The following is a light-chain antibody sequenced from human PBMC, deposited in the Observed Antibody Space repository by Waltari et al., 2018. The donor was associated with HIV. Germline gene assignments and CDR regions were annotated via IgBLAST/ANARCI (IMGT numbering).Light chain of an antibody. V-gene: IGLV1-40*01. CDR2: ANN. Sequence: QSVLTQPLSVSGDTGQRVTISCTRSSSNIGAGSDVQCYHQLPVTAPKLLIYANNKRAAGVPDRFSGSKFGPSASLAITGLQAEDEANYYCQSYDSGLSGSVFGGGTKLTVL. J-gene: IGLJ2*01. CDR3: QSYDSGLSGSV. CDR1: SSNIGAGSD.